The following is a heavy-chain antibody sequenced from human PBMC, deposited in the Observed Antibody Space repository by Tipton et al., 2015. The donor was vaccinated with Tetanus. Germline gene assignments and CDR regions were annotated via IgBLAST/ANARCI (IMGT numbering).Heavy chain of an antibody. CDR1: GGSVNFINYY. Sequence: LRLSCTVSGGSVNFINYYWAWVRQTPGKGLEWIGTIHHRGNTYYNPSLTSRVTISVDTSKNQISLRLRSVTAADTAVYYCARRDHVTVLGVVRGGWFDPWGQGTLVTVSS. V-gene: IGHV4-39*01. J-gene: IGHJ5*02. CDR2: IHHRGNT. D-gene: IGHD3-3*01. CDR3: ARRDHVTVLGVVRGGWFDP.